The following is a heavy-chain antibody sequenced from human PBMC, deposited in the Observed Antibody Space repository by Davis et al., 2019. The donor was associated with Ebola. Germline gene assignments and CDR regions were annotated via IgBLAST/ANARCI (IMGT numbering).Heavy chain of an antibody. Sequence: GESLKISCAASGFTFSSYWMSWVRQAPGKGLVWVANIKQDGSEKNYVDSGKGRFTISRDNAKNSLYLQMDSLRAEDTAVYYCARDVMLTGSNWYYYYMDVWGKGTTVTVS. V-gene: IGHV3-7*01. CDR3: ARDVMLTGSNWYYYYMDV. J-gene: IGHJ6*03. CDR2: IKQDGSEK. CDR1: GFTFSSYW. D-gene: IGHD3-16*01.